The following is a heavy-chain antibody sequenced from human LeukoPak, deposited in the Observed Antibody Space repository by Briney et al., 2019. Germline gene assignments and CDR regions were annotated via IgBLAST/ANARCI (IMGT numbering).Heavy chain of an antibody. Sequence: PGGSLRLSCTASGFTFSTYTMNWVRQAPGKGLEWVSSISSSSSHIYYADSVKGRFTISRDNSKNTLYLQMNSLRAEDMAVYYCARALGGASDYWGQGTLVTVSS. CDR1: GFTFSTYT. J-gene: IGHJ4*02. CDR3: ARALGGASDY. CDR2: ISSSSSHI. V-gene: IGHV3-21*01. D-gene: IGHD3-16*01.